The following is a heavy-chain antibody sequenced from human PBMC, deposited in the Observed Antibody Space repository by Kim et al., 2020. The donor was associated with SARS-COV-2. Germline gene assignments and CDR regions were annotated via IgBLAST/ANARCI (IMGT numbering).Heavy chain of an antibody. J-gene: IGHJ4*02. V-gene: IGHV3-23*01. Sequence: GGSLRLSCAAPASGFTFSSSAMSWVRQAPGKGLEWVSGTSGSGANVYYADSVKGRFIISRDNLKNTLYLQMNSLRAEDTAIYYCATVPWGDDYGDYGINPTFYYFDSWGQGTLVSVSS. D-gene: IGHD4-17*01. CDR3: ATVPWGDDYGDYGINPTFYYFDS. CDR2: TSGSGANV. CDR1: GFTFSSSA.